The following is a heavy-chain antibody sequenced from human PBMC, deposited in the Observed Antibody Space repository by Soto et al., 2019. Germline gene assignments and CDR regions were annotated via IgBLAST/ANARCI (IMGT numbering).Heavy chain of an antibody. D-gene: IGHD6-19*01. Sequence: RLSCAASGFTVSTYNMNCVRQAPGKGLEWVSYISSSSRTIYYADSVKGRFTVSRDNDKNSLYLQMNSLRDEDTAVYYCAREHSTAWRFFDYWGQGTLVTVSS. CDR3: AREHSTAWRFFDY. V-gene: IGHV3-48*02. J-gene: IGHJ4*02. CDR1: GFTVSTYN. CDR2: ISSSSRTI.